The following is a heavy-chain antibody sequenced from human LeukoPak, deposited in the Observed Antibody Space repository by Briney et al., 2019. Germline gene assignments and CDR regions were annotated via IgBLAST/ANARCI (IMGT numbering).Heavy chain of an antibody. J-gene: IGHJ2*01. CDR1: GYTFTSYA. D-gene: IGHD3-22*01. V-gene: IGHV1-3*03. CDR2: INAGNGDT. CDR3: ARGGYYDSSGQRAPYWYFDL. Sequence: ASVKVSCKASGYTFTSYAMHWVRQAPGQRLEWMGWINAGNGDTKYSQEFQGRVTITRDTSASTAYMELSSLRSEDMAVYYCARGGYYDSSGQRAPYWYFDLWGRGTLVTVSS.